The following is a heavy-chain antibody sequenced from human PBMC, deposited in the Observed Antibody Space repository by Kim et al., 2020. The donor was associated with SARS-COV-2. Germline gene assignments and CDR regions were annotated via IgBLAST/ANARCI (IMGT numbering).Heavy chain of an antibody. J-gene: IGHJ4*02. Sequence: YNPSLKSRVTISVDTSKNQFSLKLSSVTAADTAVYYCARPRYSSSSGGDYWGQGTLVTVSS. V-gene: IGHV4-34*01. D-gene: IGHD6-6*01. CDR3: ARPRYSSSSGGDY.